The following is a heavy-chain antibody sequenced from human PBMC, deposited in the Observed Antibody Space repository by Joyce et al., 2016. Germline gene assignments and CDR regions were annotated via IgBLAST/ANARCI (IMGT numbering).Heavy chain of an antibody. Sequence: EVQLVESGGGLVKPGGSLTLSCAVSGLTFRSYGMNWVRQAPGKGLEGLTCITSSGYTYYADSVRGRFTISRDNAKNSLFLQMNSLRTEDTAMYYCSRELPREPYWGQGTPVTVSS. CDR3: SRELPREPY. D-gene: IGHD1-26*01. CDR2: ITSSGYT. J-gene: IGHJ4*02. CDR1: GLTFRSYG. V-gene: IGHV3-21*01.